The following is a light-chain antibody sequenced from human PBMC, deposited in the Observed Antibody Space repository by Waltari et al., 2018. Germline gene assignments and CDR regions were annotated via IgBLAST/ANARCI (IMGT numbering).Light chain of an antibody. Sequence: SYELTQPPSVSVSPGQTASITCSGVKLRRQYLSWYQQKPGQSPVLIIHDNTQRPSGIPERFSGSNSGNTSTRTISGTQAMDEADYHCQAWDSSTVVFGRGTKLTVL. CDR3: QAWDSSTVV. CDR2: DNT. V-gene: IGLV3-1*01. J-gene: IGLJ3*02. CDR1: KLRRQY.